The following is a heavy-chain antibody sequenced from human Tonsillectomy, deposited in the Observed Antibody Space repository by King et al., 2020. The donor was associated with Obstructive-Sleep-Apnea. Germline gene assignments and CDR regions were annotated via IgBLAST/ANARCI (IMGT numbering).Heavy chain of an antibody. V-gene: IGHV3-9*01. D-gene: IGHD6-13*01. CDR1: GFTFDDYA. CDR2: ISWNSGSI. Sequence: VQLVESGGGLVQPGRSLRLSCAASGFTFDDYAMHWVRQAPGKGLEWGSGISWNSGSIGYADSVKGRFTISRDNAKNSLYLQMNSLRAEDTALYYCAKAQRRAAAGREFDYWGQGTLVTVSS. CDR3: AKAQRRAAAGREFDY. J-gene: IGHJ4*02.